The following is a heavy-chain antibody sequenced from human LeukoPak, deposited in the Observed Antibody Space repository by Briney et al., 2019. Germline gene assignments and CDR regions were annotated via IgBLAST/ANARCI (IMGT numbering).Heavy chain of an antibody. CDR1: GGTFSRSA. Sequence: SVKVSCKASGGTFSRSAISWVRQAPGQGLEWMGGIIPIFDISNNAQKFQDRVTITADKSTGTAYMELSSLRSEDTAVYYCAREGIDVVTAPPYWGQGTLVTVSS. V-gene: IGHV1-69*10. CDR3: AREGIDVVTAPPY. CDR2: IIPIFDIS. D-gene: IGHD2-21*02. J-gene: IGHJ4*02.